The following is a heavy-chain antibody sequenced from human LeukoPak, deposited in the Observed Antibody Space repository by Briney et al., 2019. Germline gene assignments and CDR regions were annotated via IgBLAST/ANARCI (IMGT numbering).Heavy chain of an antibody. J-gene: IGHJ4*02. CDR3: ARQSSFGENDY. D-gene: IGHD3-10*01. CDR1: GGSFSGYY. Sequence: SETLSLTCAVYGGSFSGYYWSWIRQPPGKGLEWIGEINHSGSTNYNPSLKSRVTISVDTSKNQFSLKLSSVTAADTAVYYCARQSSFGENDYWGQGTLVTVSS. V-gene: IGHV4-34*01. CDR2: INHSGST.